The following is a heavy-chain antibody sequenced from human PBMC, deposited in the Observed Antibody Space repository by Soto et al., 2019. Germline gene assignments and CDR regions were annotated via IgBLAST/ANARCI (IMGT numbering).Heavy chain of an antibody. CDR3: ARELVLNSYYYGMDV. Sequence: SVKVSCKASGGTFSSYAISWVRQAPGQGLEWMGGIIPIFGTANYAQKFQGRVTITADESTSTAYMELSSLRSEDTAVYYCARELVLNSYYYGMDVWGQGTTVTVSS. V-gene: IGHV1-69*13. D-gene: IGHD2-8*01. J-gene: IGHJ6*02. CDR1: GGTFSSYA. CDR2: IIPIFGTA.